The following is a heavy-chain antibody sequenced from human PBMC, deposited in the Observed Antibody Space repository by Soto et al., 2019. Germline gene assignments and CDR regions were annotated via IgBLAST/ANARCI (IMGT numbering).Heavy chain of an antibody. D-gene: IGHD2-8*01. V-gene: IGHV4-59*08. J-gene: IGHJ4*02. CDR2: IYYSGST. Sequence: QVQLQESGPGLVKPSETLSLTCTVSGGSISSYYWSWIRQPPGKGLEWIGYIYYSGSTNYNPSLXSXVXIXXDTSKHQFSLKLSSVTAADTAVYYCARRYGMAWDYWGQGTLVTVSS. CDR3: ARRYGMAWDY. CDR1: GGSISSYY.